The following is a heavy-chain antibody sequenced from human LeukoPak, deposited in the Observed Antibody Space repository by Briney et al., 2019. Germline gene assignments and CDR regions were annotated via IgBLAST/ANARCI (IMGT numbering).Heavy chain of an antibody. Sequence: PGGSLRLSCAASGFTFSSYSMNWVRQAPGKGLEWASSISSSSSYIYYADSVKGRFTISRDNAKNSLYLQMNSLRAEDTAVYYCARDGYYDSIGSGFDPWGQGTLVTVSS. D-gene: IGHD3-22*01. J-gene: IGHJ5*02. V-gene: IGHV3-21*01. CDR3: ARDGYYDSIGSGFDP. CDR2: ISSSSSYI. CDR1: GFTFSSYS.